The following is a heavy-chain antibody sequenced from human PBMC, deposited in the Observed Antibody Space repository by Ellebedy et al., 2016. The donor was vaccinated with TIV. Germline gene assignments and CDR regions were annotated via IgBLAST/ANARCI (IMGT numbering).Heavy chain of an antibody. V-gene: IGHV1-46*01. CDR3: ARARYYDSSGYFDY. CDR2: INPRGGTT. CDR1: GYTFISNY. J-gene: IGHJ4*02. D-gene: IGHD3-22*01. Sequence: ASVKVSCKPSGYTFISNYIHWVRQAPGQGLEWMGVINPRGGTTSYAQKFQGRVTMTRDTSTSTVYMELSSLRSEDTALYHCARARYYDSSGYFDYWGQGTLVTVSS.